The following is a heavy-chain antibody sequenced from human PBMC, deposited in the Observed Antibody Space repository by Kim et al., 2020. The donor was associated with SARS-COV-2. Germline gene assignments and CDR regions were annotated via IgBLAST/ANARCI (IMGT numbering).Heavy chain of an antibody. Sequence: SVKVSCKASGGTFSSYAISWVRQAPGQGLEWMGGIIPIFGTANYAQKFQGRVTITADESTSTAYMELSSLRSEDTAVYYCASVLSSPTTVTTYYYYYGMDVWGQGTTVTVSS. D-gene: IGHD4-17*01. V-gene: IGHV1-69*13. CDR2: IIPIFGTA. J-gene: IGHJ6*02. CDR3: ASVLSSPTTVTTYYYYYGMDV. CDR1: GGTFSSYA.